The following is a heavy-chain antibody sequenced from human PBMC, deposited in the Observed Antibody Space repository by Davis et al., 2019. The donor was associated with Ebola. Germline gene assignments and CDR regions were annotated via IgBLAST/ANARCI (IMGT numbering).Heavy chain of an antibody. D-gene: IGHD6-13*01. Sequence: GESLKISCAASGFTFSSYGMHWVRQAPGKGLEWVAVIWYDGSNKYYADSVKGRFTISRDNAKNTLYLQMNSLRAEDTAVYYCARVWGYSSNLYDYWGQGTLVTVSS. CDR3: ARVWGYSSNLYDY. V-gene: IGHV3-33*01. J-gene: IGHJ4*02. CDR2: IWYDGSNK. CDR1: GFTFSSYG.